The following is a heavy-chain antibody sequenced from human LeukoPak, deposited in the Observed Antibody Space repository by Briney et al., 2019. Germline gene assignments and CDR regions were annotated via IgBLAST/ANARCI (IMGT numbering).Heavy chain of an antibody. J-gene: IGHJ4*02. CDR3: ARDRFPDYYGSGSYFDY. CDR1: GGSISSSSYY. Sequence: PSETLSLTCTVSGGSISSSSYYWGWIRRPPGKGLEWIGSIYYSGSTYYNPSLKSRVTISVDTSKNQFSLKLSSVTAADTAVYYCARDRFPDYYGSGSYFDYWGQGTLVTVSS. V-gene: IGHV4-39*07. CDR2: IYYSGST. D-gene: IGHD3-10*01.